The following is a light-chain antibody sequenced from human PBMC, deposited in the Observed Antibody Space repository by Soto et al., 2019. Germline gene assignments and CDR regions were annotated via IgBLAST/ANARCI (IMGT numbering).Light chain of an antibody. CDR1: TSDVGRYNY. CDR2: DVS. J-gene: IGLJ1*01. CDR3: NSFTTSSPYV. Sequence: QSVLTQPASVSGSPGQSISISCTGTTSDVGRYNYVSWYQQHPGKAPKLMIYDVSYRPSWVSNRFSGSKSGITASLTISGLQAEDEADYYCNSFTTSSPYVFGTGTKVTVL. V-gene: IGLV2-14*03.